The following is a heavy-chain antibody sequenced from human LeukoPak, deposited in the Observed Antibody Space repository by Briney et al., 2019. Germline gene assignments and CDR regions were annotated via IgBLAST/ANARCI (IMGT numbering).Heavy chain of an antibody. CDR3: ARDAPSSYDILTGYPYYFDY. CDR1: GFTFSSYS. V-gene: IGHV3-21*01. J-gene: IGHJ4*02. D-gene: IGHD3-9*01. CDR2: ISSSSSYI. Sequence: GGSLRLSCAASGFTFSSYSMNWVRQAPGRGVEWVSSISSSSSYIYYADSVKGRFTISRDNAKNSLYLQLNSLRAEDTAVYYCARDAPSSYDILTGYPYYFDYWGQGTLVTVSS.